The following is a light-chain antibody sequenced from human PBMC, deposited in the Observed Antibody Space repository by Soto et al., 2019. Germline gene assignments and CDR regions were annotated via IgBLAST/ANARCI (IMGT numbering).Light chain of an antibody. Sequence: EIVMTESPATLSVSPGERATLSCRASQSVRSNLAWYQQKPGQAPRLLIYGASTRATGIPARFSGSGSGTELTLTISSLQSEDFAVYYCQQYNNWPGLTFGGGTKVEIK. CDR3: QQYNNWPGLT. CDR1: QSVRSN. J-gene: IGKJ4*01. CDR2: GAS. V-gene: IGKV3-15*01.